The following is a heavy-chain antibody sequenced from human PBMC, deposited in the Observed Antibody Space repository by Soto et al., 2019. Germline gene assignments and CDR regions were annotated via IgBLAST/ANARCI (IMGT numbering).Heavy chain of an antibody. V-gene: IGHV3-23*01. CDR1: GFTFSSYA. CDR3: AGWYEVVLYYYGMDV. Sequence: GGSLRLSCAASGFTFSSYAMSWVRQAPGKGLEWVSAISGSGGSTYYADSVKGRFTISRDNSKNTLYLQMNSLRAEDTAVYYCAGWYEVVLYYYGMDVWGQGTTVTVSS. J-gene: IGHJ6*02. D-gene: IGHD6-19*01. CDR2: ISGSGGST.